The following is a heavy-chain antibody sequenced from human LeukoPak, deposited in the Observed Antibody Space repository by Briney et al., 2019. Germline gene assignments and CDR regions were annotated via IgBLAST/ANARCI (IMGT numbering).Heavy chain of an antibody. Sequence: ASVKVSCKASGYTFTSYDVNWVRQATGQGLEWMGWMNPISGNTGYALKFQGRVTMSRNTSISTAYMELGSLRSEDTAVYYCARVPRRGERFDPWGQGTLVTVSS. J-gene: IGHJ5*02. V-gene: IGHV1-8*01. D-gene: IGHD3-10*01. CDR3: ARVPRRGERFDP. CDR1: GYTFTSYD. CDR2: MNPISGNT.